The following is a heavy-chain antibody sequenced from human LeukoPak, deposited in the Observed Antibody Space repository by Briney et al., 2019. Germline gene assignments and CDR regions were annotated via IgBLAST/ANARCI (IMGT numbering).Heavy chain of an antibody. V-gene: IGHV4-34*01. CDR3: ARGQVPAARGYNWFDP. CDR1: GGSLNDYY. J-gene: IGHJ5*02. D-gene: IGHD2-2*01. CDR2: INARGDT. Sequence: SETLSLTCAVYGGSLNDYYWKWIRQPPGKGLEWIGEINARGDTNFNPSLKSRVTISVDTSKSQFSLRLTSMIAAYTAVYYCARGQVPAARGYNWFDPWGQGTLVTVSS.